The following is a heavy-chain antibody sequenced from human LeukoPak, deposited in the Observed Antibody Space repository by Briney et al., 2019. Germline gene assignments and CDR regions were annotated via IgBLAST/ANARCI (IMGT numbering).Heavy chain of an antibody. Sequence: PSETLSLTCTVSGGSISSYYWSWVRQPPGKGLEWIGEIYHSGSTNYNPSLESRVTISVDKSKNQFSLKLSSVTAADTAVYYCARDWGIDAFDIWGQGTMVTVSS. J-gene: IGHJ3*02. CDR1: GGSISSYY. D-gene: IGHD3-16*01. CDR2: IYHSGST. V-gene: IGHV4-4*02. CDR3: ARDWGIDAFDI.